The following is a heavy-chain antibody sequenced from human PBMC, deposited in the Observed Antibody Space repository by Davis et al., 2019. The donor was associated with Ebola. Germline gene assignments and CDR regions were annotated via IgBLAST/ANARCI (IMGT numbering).Heavy chain of an antibody. V-gene: IGHV3-48*02. CDR1: GFTFSIYS. J-gene: IGHJ2*01. CDR3: AKGGYCSSTSCSHFWYFDL. CDR2: ISSSSSTT. D-gene: IGHD2-2*01. Sequence: GESLKISCAASGFTFSIYSMNWVRQAPGKGLEWVSYISSSSSTTYYADSVKGRFTISRDNAKNSPYLQMNSLRDEDTAVYYCAKGGYCSSTSCSHFWYFDLWGRGTLVTVSS.